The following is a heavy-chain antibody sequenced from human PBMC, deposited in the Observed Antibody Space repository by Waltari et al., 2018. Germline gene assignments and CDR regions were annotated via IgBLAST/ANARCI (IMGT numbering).Heavy chain of an antibody. D-gene: IGHD2-15*01. V-gene: IGHV4-4*02. J-gene: IGHJ5*02. CDR1: GGSISSSNW. CDR3: ATVLGYCSGGSCYNWFDP. CDR2: IYHSGST. Sequence: QVQLQESGPGLVKPSGTLSLTCAVSGGSISSSNWWSWVRQPPGKGLEWIGEIYHSGSTNYNPSLKSRVTISVDTSKNQFSLKLSSVTAADTAVYYCATVLGYCSGGSCYNWFDPWGQGTLVTVSS.